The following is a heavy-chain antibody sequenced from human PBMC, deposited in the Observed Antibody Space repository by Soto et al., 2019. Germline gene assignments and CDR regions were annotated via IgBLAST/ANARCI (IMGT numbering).Heavy chain of an antibody. V-gene: IGHV4-59*01. D-gene: IGHD1-1*01. J-gene: IGHJ4*02. Sequence: SETLSLTCTFSGDSISSYYWNWIRQPPGKGLEWIGYIYYSGSTNYNPSLKSRVTISVDTSKKQFSLKLSSVTAADTAVYYCARGDGYHFDYWGQGTLVTVS. CDR2: IYYSGST. CDR3: ARGDGYHFDY. CDR1: GDSISSYY.